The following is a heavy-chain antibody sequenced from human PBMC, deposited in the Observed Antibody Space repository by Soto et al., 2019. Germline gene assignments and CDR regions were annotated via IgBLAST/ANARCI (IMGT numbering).Heavy chain of an antibody. D-gene: IGHD3-16*01. CDR3: ARGRSWGARDFDN. J-gene: IGHJ4*02. CDR2: ISSYNGHT. CDR1: GYTFNSYG. Sequence: QVQLVQSGGEVTRPGASVRVSCKASGYTFNSYGISWVRQAPGQGLGWMGWISSYNGHTDYARKFQGRVAMTTDISTNTVSMELRDLRSDDTAVYYCARGRSWGARDFDNWGQGTLVTVSS. V-gene: IGHV1-18*01.